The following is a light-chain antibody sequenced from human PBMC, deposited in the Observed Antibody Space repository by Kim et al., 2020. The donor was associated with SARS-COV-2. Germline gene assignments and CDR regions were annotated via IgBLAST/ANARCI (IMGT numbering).Light chain of an antibody. J-gene: IGLJ2*01. Sequence: QSALTQPPSASGSPGQSVAISCTGTSSDVGGYNYVSWYQQHPGKAPRLMIFEVIKRPSGVPDRFSGSKSGNTASRTVSGLQAEDEADYYCSSFAGSNHVVFGGGTQLTVL. CDR3: SSFAGSNHVV. V-gene: IGLV2-8*01. CDR1: SSDVGGYNY. CDR2: EVI.